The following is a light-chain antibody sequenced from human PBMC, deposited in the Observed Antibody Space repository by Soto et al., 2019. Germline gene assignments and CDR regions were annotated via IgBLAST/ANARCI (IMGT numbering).Light chain of an antibody. Sequence: DIQMIQSPSSLSASVGDRVTITCRASQSISSYLNWYQQKPGKAPKLLIYAASSLQSGVPSRFSGSGSWTDFTLTISSLHPEDFATYSCQQSYSTPRYTFGQGTKLEIK. CDR3: QQSYSTPRYT. V-gene: IGKV1-39*01. J-gene: IGKJ2*01. CDR2: AAS. CDR1: QSISSY.